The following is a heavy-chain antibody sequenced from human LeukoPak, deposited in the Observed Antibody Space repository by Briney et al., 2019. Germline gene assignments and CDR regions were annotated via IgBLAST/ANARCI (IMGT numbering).Heavy chain of an antibody. Sequence: PSETLSLTCAVYGGSFSGYYWSWIRQPPGKGLDWIGEINHSGSTNYNPSLKSRVTISVDTSKNQFSLKLSSVTAADTAVYYCARGSETELPDAFDIWGQGTMVTVSS. CDR3: ARGSETELPDAFDI. CDR1: GGSFSGYY. D-gene: IGHD1-26*01. J-gene: IGHJ3*02. V-gene: IGHV4-34*01. CDR2: INHSGST.